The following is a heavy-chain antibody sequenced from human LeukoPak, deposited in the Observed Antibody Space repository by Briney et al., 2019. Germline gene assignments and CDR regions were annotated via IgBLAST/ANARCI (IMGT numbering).Heavy chain of an antibody. CDR2: ISSSGSTI. J-gene: IGHJ4*02. Sequence: GGSLRLSCAASGFTFSDYYMSWIRQAPGKGLEWVSYISSSGSTIYYADSVKGRFTISRDNAKNSLYLQMNSLRAEDTAVYYCARTRRAHSDIVVVVAATGFDYWGQGTLVTVSS. CDR1: GFTFSDYY. V-gene: IGHV3-11*04. CDR3: ARTRRAHSDIVVVVAATGFDY. D-gene: IGHD2-15*01.